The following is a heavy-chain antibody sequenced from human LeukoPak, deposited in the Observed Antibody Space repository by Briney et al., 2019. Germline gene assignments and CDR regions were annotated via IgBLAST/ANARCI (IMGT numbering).Heavy chain of an antibody. J-gene: IGHJ4*02. CDR3: ARVVGQGTAMPSRDYFDY. Sequence: ASVKVSCKASGYTFTGYYMHWVRQAPGQGLEWMGWINPNNGDTNYAQKFQGRGTMTRDTSITTAYMELSRLTSDDTAVYYCARVVGQGTAMPSRDYFDYWGQGTLVIVSS. CDR2: INPNNGDT. V-gene: IGHV1-2*02. CDR1: GYTFTGYY. D-gene: IGHD5-18*01.